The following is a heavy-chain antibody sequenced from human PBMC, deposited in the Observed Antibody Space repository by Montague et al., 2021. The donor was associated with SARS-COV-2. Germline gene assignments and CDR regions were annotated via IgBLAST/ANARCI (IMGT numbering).Heavy chain of an antibody. Sequence: SLRLSCAASEFAFSSYAMSWVRQAPGKGLEWVSAIYSSGSSTFYADSVKGRFTISRDNSKNTLYLQMNSLRAEDTAVYYCAKSARGVTAAFDIWGQGTLVTVSS. D-gene: IGHD2-8*01. CDR1: EFAFSSYA. J-gene: IGHJ3*02. CDR2: IYSSGSST. CDR3: AKSARGVTAAFDI. V-gene: IGHV3-23*05.